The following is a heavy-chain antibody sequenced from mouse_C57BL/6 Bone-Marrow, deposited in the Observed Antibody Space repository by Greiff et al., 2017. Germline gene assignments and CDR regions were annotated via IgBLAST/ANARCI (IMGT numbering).Heavy chain of an antibody. V-gene: IGHV1-22*01. J-gene: IGHJ4*01. Sequence: EVQLQQSGPELVKPGASVKMSCKASGYTFTDYNMHWVKQSHGKGLEWIGYINPNNGGTSYNQKFKGKATLTVHKSSSTAYMELRSLTSEDSAVYYCERLLRYAMDYWGQGTSVTVSS. CDR2: INPNNGGT. CDR1: GYTFTDYN. D-gene: IGHD2-1*01. CDR3: ERLLRYAMDY.